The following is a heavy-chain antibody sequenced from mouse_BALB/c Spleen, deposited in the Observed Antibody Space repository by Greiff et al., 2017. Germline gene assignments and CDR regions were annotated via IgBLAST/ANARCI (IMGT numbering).Heavy chain of an antibody. D-gene: IGHD4-1*01. Sequence: QVQLQQPGAELVKPGASVKLSCKASGYTFTSYWMHWVKQRPGQGLEWIGEIDPSDSYTNYNQKFKGKATLTVDKSSSTTYMQLSSLTSEDSAVYYSASSELGPFDYWGQGTTLTVSS. CDR3: ASSELGPFDY. CDR1: GYTFTSYW. CDR2: IDPSDSYT. J-gene: IGHJ2*01. V-gene: IGHV1-69*02.